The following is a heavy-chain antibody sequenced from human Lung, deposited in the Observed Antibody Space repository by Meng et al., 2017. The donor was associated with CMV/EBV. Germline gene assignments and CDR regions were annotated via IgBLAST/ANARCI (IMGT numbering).Heavy chain of an antibody. Sequence: WIRQAPGKGPEWVAVISYDGSKKYYADSVQGRFTISRDSSKNTVYLQMKSLRAEDTAVYYCARGRRPIYDDFTRGSYYYGMDVWXQGTXVTV. CDR3: ARGRRPIYDDFTRGSYYYGMDV. D-gene: IGHD4-17*01. V-gene: IGHV3-30-3*01. CDR2: ISYDGSKK. J-gene: IGHJ6*02.